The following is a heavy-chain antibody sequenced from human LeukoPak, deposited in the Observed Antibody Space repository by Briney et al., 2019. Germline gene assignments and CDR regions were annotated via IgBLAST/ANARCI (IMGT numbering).Heavy chain of an antibody. V-gene: IGHV3-21*01. CDR3: ARASRYDSSSYYPYYFDY. Sequence: PGGSLRLSCAASGFTFSTYTMSWVRQAPGKGLEWVSSISSTSSYIYYADSVKGRFTISRDTAKNSLYLQMNTLRAEDTAVYYCARASRYDSSSYYPYYFDYWGQGTLVTVSS. CDR2: ISSTSSYI. CDR1: GFTFSTYT. J-gene: IGHJ4*02. D-gene: IGHD3-22*01.